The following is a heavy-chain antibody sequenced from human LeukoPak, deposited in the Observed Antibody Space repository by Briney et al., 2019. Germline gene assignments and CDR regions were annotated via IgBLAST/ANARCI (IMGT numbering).Heavy chain of an antibody. V-gene: IGHV4-59*01. D-gene: IGHD6-19*01. Sequence: SEPLSLTCTVSGGSISSYFWSWIRQPPAKGLEWIGYIYYSGSTNYNPSLKSRVTISVDTSKNQFSLKLSSVTAADTAVYYCARGQWLTLNWFDPWGQGTLVTVSS. CDR3: ARGQWLTLNWFDP. CDR1: GGSISSYF. CDR2: IYYSGST. J-gene: IGHJ5*02.